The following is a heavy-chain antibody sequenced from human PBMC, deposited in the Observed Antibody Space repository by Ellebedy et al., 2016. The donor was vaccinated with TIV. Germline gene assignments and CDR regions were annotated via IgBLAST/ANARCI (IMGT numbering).Heavy chain of an antibody. CDR2: TLYTGGT. D-gene: IGHD3-22*01. CDR3: ARDSPAYYNTRGFEF. Sequence: SETLSLTCTVSGDFVTSGAYYWTWIRQPPGKGLEWIGYTLYTGGTSYNPSLVSRVTISVDPSKNQFSLNLKSMTAADTAVYYCARDSPAYYNTRGFEFWGQGILVTVSS. V-gene: IGHV4-61*08. J-gene: IGHJ4*02. CDR1: GDFVTSGAYY.